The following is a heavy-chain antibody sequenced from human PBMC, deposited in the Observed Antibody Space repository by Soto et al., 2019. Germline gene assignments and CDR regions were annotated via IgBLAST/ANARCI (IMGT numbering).Heavy chain of an antibody. CDR3: ARPRITMVRGVFYGMDV. CDR1: GFTFSSDS. Sequence: PGGSLRLSCAASGFTFSSDSMNWVRQAPGKGLEWVSSISSSSSYIYYADSVKGRFTISRDNAKNSLYLQMNSLRAEDTAVYYCARPRITMVRGVFYGMDVWGQGTTVTVSS. V-gene: IGHV3-21*01. CDR2: ISSSSSYI. D-gene: IGHD3-10*01. J-gene: IGHJ6*02.